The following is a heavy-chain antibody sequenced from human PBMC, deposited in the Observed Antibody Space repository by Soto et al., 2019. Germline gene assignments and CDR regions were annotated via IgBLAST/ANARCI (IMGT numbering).Heavy chain of an antibody. D-gene: IGHD5-18*01. CDR2: IKQDGTEK. CDR3: ARGDTPMITGMDSFDI. V-gene: IGHV3-7*01. Sequence: GGSLRLSCADSGFTFSRYWMNWVRQAPGKGLEWVANIKQDGTEKNYVDSVKGRFTISRDNVRKSLYLQMDSLRAEDTAVYFCARGDTPMITGMDSFDIWGQGTMVTVSS. J-gene: IGHJ3*02. CDR1: GFTFSRYW.